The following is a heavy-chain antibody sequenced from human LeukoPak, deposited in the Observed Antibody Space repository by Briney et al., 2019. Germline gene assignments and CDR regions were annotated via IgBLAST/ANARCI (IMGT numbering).Heavy chain of an antibody. CDR2: IDYSGST. D-gene: IGHD2-21*01. Sequence: SETLSLTCAVYGGSFSNYYWSWIRQSPGKGLEWIGEIDYSGSTNSNPSLKSRVTISIDTSRGQFSLKLSSVTAADTAVYYCASLAQRYALWNPYYYYYYMDVWGQGTTVTISS. CDR3: ASLAQRYALWNPYYYYYYMDV. CDR1: GGSFSNYY. V-gene: IGHV4-34*01. J-gene: IGHJ6*03.